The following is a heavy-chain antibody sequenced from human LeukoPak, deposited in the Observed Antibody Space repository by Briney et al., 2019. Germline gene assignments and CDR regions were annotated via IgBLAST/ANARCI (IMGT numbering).Heavy chain of an antibody. CDR1: GFTFSSYA. CDR2: ISGSGGST. D-gene: IGHD6-19*01. J-gene: IGHJ4*02. Sequence: GGSLRLSCAASGFTFSSYAMSWVRQAPGKGLEWVSAISGSGGSTYYADSVKGRFTISRDNSKNTLYLQMNSLRAEATAVYYCAKDIPGYSSGWYVSLPGYWGQGTLVTVSS. V-gene: IGHV3-23*01. CDR3: AKDIPGYSSGWYVSLPGY.